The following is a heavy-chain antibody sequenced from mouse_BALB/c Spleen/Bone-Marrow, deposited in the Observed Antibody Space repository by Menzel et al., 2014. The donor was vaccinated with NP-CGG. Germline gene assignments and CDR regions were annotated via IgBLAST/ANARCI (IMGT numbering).Heavy chain of an antibody. D-gene: IGHD1-1*01. CDR3: ASYVYGYYFDY. CDR2: IDPANVNT. Sequence: EVQVVESGAELVKPGASVKLSCTASGFNIKDTYTHWVKQRPEQGLEWIGRIDPANVNTKYDPKFQGKATITADTSSNTAYLQLSSLTSEDTAVYYCASYVYGYYFDYWGQGTTLTVSS. CDR1: GFNIKDTY. V-gene: IGHV14-3*02. J-gene: IGHJ2*01.